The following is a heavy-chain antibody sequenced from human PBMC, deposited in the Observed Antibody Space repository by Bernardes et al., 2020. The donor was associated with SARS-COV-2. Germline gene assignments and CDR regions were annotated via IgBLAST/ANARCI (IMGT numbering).Heavy chain of an antibody. D-gene: IGHD3-9*01. Sequence: SLRLSCAAAGFSFDDYAMHWVRQSPGRGLEWVSGISWNSGTIGHADSVKGRFTLSRDNVKNSMYLQMNSLRSEDTAFYYCVLTGDYDILTGFYGGVYWGQGTLVTVSS. J-gene: IGHJ4*02. CDR3: VLTGDYDILTGFYGGVY. V-gene: IGHV3-9*01. CDR2: ISWNSGTI. CDR1: GFSFDDYA.